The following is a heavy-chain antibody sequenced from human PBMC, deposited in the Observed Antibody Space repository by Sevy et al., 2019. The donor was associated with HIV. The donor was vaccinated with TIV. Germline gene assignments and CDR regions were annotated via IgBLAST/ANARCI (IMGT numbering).Heavy chain of an antibody. D-gene: IGHD3-16*01. J-gene: IGHJ4*02. V-gene: IGHV3-43*01. CDR3: AKDMASEGGGAYYFDY. CDR1: GFTFDDHT. CDR2: ISWDGGST. Sequence: GESLKISCAASGFTFDDHTMHWVRQPPGKGLEWVSLISWDGGSTYYADSVKGRFTISRDNSKNSLFLQMNSLGAEETALYYCAKDMASEGGGAYYFDYWGQGTLVTVSS.